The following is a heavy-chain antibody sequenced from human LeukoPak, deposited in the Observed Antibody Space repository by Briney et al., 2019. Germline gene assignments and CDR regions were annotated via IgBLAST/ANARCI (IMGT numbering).Heavy chain of an antibody. Sequence: SETLSLTCTVSGGSISSYYGSWIRQPAGKGLEWIGYIYYSGSTNYNPSLKSRVTISVDTSKNQFSLKLSSVTAADTAVYFCARGRSVVGLELQNGYFDYWGQGTLVTVSS. J-gene: IGHJ4*02. CDR1: GGSISSYY. D-gene: IGHD1-7*01. CDR2: IYYSGST. CDR3: ARGRSVVGLELQNGYFDY. V-gene: IGHV4-59*01.